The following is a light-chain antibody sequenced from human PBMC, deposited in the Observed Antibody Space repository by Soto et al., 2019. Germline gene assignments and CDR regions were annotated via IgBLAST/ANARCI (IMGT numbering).Light chain of an antibody. Sequence: EIVLTQSPGTLSLSPGERATLSCRASQSVSSSYLAWYQQKPGQAPRLLIYDASRATGIPDRFSASGSGTYFTLTITRLEPEDFAVYYCQHYGTSALFGPGTKVEI. CDR2: DAS. CDR1: QSVSSSY. CDR3: QHYGTSAL. V-gene: IGKV3-20*01. J-gene: IGKJ3*01.